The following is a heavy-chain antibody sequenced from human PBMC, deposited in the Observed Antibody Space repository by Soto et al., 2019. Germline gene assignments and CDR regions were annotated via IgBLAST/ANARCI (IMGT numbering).Heavy chain of an antibody. CDR1: GFTFSNAW. J-gene: IGHJ4*02. CDR2: IKSKTDGGTT. D-gene: IGHD6-13*01. V-gene: IGHV3-15*01. CDR3: TTGMSQVTPALIAAAGTKIRRPSDY. Sequence: EVQLVESGGGLVKPGGSLRLSCAASGFTFSNAWMSWVRQAPGKGLEWVGRIKSKTDGGTTDYAAPVKGRFTISRDDSNNTLPVQMTSLTTEDTAVYYSTTGMSQVTPALIAAAGTKIRRPSDYWGQGTLVTVSS.